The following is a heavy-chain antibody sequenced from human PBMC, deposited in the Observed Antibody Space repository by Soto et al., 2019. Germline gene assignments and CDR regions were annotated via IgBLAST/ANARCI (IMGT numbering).Heavy chain of an antibody. Sequence: QVQLVQSGAEVKKPGASVKVSCKASGYTFTSYDINWVRQATGRGLEWMGWMYPNSGNTGYAQKFQGRVTMTRNTSISTAYMELSSLRSEDTAVYYCAREPLWFGEQGWFDPWGQGTLVTVSS. J-gene: IGHJ5*02. CDR3: AREPLWFGEQGWFDP. V-gene: IGHV1-8*01. CDR2: MYPNSGNT. CDR1: GYTFTSYD. D-gene: IGHD3-10*01.